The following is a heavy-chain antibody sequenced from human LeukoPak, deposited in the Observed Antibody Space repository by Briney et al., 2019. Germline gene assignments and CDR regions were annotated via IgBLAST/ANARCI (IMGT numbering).Heavy chain of an antibody. CDR3: ARDREGDYFDY. D-gene: IGHD3-16*01. CDR1: GFTFSSYS. V-gene: IGHV3-21*01. Sequence: GGSLRLSCAASGFTFSSYSMNWVRQAPGKGLEWVSSISSSSSYIYYADSVKGRFTISRDNAKTSLYLQMNSLRAEDTAVYYCARDREGDYFDYWGQGTLVTVSS. CDR2: ISSSSSYI. J-gene: IGHJ4*02.